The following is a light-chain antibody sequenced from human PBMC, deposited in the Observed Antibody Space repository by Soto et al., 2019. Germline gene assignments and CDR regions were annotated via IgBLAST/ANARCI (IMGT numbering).Light chain of an antibody. CDR1: SSNIGTNT. V-gene: IGLV1-44*01. J-gene: IGLJ2*01. CDR3: AAWDVSLVV. CDR2: SDN. Sequence: QSVLTQPPSASGTPGQRVTISCSGSSSNIGTNTVIWYQQLPGAAPKLLIYSDNQRPSGVPDRFSGSKSGTSASLAISGVQSEDEADCYCAAWDVSLVVFGGGTKLTVL.